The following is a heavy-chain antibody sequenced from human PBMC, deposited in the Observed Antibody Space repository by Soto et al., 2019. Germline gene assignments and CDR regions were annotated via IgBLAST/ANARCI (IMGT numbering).Heavy chain of an antibody. Sequence: QVQLVQSGAEVKTPGSSVQVSCKASGGTFSNYAISWVRQAPGQGLEWMGGIIPIFGTANYAQKLQGRVTSTADESTSTAYMELSSLRSEDTAVYYCARTNYVGLVMYYYYGMDVWGQGTTVTVSS. CDR2: IIPIFGTA. CDR1: GGTFSNYA. CDR3: ARTNYVGLVMYYYYGMDV. J-gene: IGHJ6*02. V-gene: IGHV1-69*01. D-gene: IGHD1-7*01.